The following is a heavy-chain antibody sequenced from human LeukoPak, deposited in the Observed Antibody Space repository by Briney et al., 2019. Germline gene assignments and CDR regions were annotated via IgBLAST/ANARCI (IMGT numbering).Heavy chain of an antibody. V-gene: IGHV3-30*18. CDR1: GFTFSSYG. CDR2: ISYDGSNK. J-gene: IGHJ2*01. CDR3: AKLAPGGWNRGLDV. Sequence: GGSLRLSCAASGFTFSSYGMHLVRQAPANGLEWVAVISYDGSNKFYADFVKGRFTISRDNSKNTMFRQMNSVRPDDTAVFSCAKLAPGGWNRGLDVWGRGTLVSVSS. D-gene: IGHD1-1*01.